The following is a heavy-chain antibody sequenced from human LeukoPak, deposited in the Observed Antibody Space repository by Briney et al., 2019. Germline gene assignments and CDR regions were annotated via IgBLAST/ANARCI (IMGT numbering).Heavy chain of an antibody. D-gene: IGHD6-13*01. CDR3: ARLLAAAGLDAFDI. J-gene: IGHJ3*02. CDR2: IYPGDSDT. V-gene: IGHV5-51*01. Sequence: GESLQISCEGSGYSFTSYWIGWVRQMPGKGLEWMGIIYPGDSDTRYSPSFQGQVTISADKSISTAYLQWSSLKASDTAMYYCARLLAAAGLDAFDIWGQGTMVTVSS. CDR1: GYSFTSYW.